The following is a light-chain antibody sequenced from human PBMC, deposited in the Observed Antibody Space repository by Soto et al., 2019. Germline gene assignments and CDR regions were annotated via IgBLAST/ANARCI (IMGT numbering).Light chain of an antibody. Sequence: EIVMTQSPATLSVSPGERATVSCRASQSVSSDLAWYQQKPGQTPSLLIYAASTRATGIPARFSGSGSGTEFTLTISSLQSEAFAVYYCQQYRSWPRTFGQGTKWKS. CDR3: QQYRSWPRT. CDR2: AAS. J-gene: IGKJ1*01. CDR1: QSVSSD. V-gene: IGKV3-15*01.